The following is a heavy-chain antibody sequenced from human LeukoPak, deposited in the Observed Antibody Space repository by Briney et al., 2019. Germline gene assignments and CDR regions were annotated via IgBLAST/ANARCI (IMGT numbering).Heavy chain of an antibody. Sequence: SETLSLTXTVSGGSISSGDYYWRWLRQPPGTGLEWIGYIYYSGSTYYNPSLKSRVTISVDTSKNQFSLKLSSVTAADTAVYYCARDQLPYNWFDPWGQGTLVTVSS. CDR2: IYYSGST. CDR1: GGSISSGDYY. CDR3: ARDQLPYNWFDP. J-gene: IGHJ5*02. D-gene: IGHD2-2*01. V-gene: IGHV4-30-4*08.